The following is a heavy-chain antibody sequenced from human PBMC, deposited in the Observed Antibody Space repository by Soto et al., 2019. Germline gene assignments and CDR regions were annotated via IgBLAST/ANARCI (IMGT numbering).Heavy chain of an antibody. V-gene: IGHV3-23*01. CDR3: AKDRATVVTRAMDV. Sequence: GVLRLSCAASGFTFSSYAMSWVRQAPGKGLEWVSAISSSGSATYYADSVKGRFTISRDNSRNTLFLQMNSLRAEDTAVYYCAKDRATVVTRAMDVWGQGTTVTVSS. J-gene: IGHJ6*02. CDR2: ISSSGSAT. CDR1: GFTFSSYA. D-gene: IGHD4-17*01.